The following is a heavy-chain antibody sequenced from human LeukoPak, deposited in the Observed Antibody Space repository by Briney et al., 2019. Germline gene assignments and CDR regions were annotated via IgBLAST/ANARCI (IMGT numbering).Heavy chain of an antibody. CDR1: GYSFPNSW. CDR3: ARFYGAKGDY. J-gene: IGHJ4*02. V-gene: IGHV5-51*01. Sequence: GESLKISCKASGYSFPNSWIGWVRQMPGKGLEWMGTIYPGDSDTRYSPSFQGQVTISADKSINTAYLQWSSLKASDTAIYYCARFYGAKGDYWGQGALVTVSS. D-gene: IGHD4-23*01. CDR2: IYPGDSDT.